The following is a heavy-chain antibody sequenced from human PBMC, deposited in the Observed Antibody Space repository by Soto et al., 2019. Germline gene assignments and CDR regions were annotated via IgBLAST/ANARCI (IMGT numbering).Heavy chain of an antibody. Sequence: SETLSLTCTVSGGSIISYHWSWVRQPPGKGLEWLGYIDSSGSANRNPSLKRRLTMSADTSKNEVSLKMTSVTAADTAIYYCARLRSSSVWFYNYMDVWGKGTTVTVSS. J-gene: IGHJ6*03. D-gene: IGHD6-13*01. CDR3: ARLRSSSVWFYNYMDV. V-gene: IGHV4-59*01. CDR1: GGSIISYH. CDR2: IDSSGSA.